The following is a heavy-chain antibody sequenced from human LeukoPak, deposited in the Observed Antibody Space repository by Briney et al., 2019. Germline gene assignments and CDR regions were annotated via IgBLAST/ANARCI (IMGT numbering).Heavy chain of an antibody. V-gene: IGHV4-4*02. Sequence: SETLSLTCAVSGGSISSDYWWSWVRQPPGKGLEWIGEIYHSGSTNYNPSLKSRVTISVDKSKNQFSLKLSSVTAADTAVYYCARERFGESRRNNWFDPWGQGTLVTVSS. CDR1: GGSISSDYW. J-gene: IGHJ5*02. CDR2: IYHSGST. CDR3: ARERFGESRRNNWFDP. D-gene: IGHD3-10*01.